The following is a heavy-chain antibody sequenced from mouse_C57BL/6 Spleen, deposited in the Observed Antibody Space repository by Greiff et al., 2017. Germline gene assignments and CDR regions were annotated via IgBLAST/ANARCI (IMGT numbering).Heavy chain of an antibody. V-gene: IGHV5-6*01. J-gene: IGHJ4*01. CDR2: ISSGGSYT. CDR1: GFTFSSYG. CDR3: ARQGYEYDEDYYAMDY. Sequence: EVKLVESGGDLAKPGGSLKLSCAASGFTFSSYGLSWVRQTPDQRLEWVATISSGGSYTYSPASVKGRFTISTDNANNTLYLQMSSLKSEDTAMEYCARQGYEYDEDYYAMDYWGQGTSVTVSS. D-gene: IGHD2-4*01.